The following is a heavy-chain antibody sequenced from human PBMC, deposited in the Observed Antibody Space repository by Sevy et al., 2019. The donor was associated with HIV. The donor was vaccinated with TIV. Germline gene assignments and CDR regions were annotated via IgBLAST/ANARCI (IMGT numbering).Heavy chain of an antibody. Sequence: KISCKASGGTFSSYGISWVRQAPGQGLEWMGGIIPILGTVNYAQKFQGRVTITADDSTKTAYMELSSRRSEDTAVYYCARGGGNGWYYFDYWGQETLVTVSS. V-gene: IGHV1-69*01. CDR2: IIPILGTV. CDR3: ARGGGNGWYYFDY. D-gene: IGHD6-19*01. J-gene: IGHJ4*02. CDR1: GGTFSSYG.